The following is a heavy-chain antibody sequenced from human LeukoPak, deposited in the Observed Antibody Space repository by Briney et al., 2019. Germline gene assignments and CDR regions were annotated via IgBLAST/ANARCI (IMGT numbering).Heavy chain of an antibody. CDR2: IYYSGST. Sequence: SETLSLTCTVSGGSISSYYWSWIRQPPGKGLEWIGYIYYSGSTNYNPSLKSRVTISVDTSKNQFSLKLSSVTAADTAVYHCARVDGELRFDYWGQGTLVTVSS. J-gene: IGHJ4*02. V-gene: IGHV4-59*01. D-gene: IGHD1-26*01. CDR3: ARVDGELRFDY. CDR1: GGSISSYY.